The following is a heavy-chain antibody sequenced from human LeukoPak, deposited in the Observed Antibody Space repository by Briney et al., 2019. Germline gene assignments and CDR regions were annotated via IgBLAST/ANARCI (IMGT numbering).Heavy chain of an antibody. CDR1: GFTFSDYY. CDR3: ARLQLWTGTPPDY. CDR2: ISSSGSTI. D-gene: IGHD5-18*01. J-gene: IGHJ4*02. Sequence: GGSLRLSCAASGFTFSDYYMSWIRQAPGKGLEWVSYISSSGSTIYYADSVKGRFTISRDNAKNSLYLQMNSLRAEDTAAYYCARLQLWTGTPPDYWGQGTLVSVSS. V-gene: IGHV3-11*04.